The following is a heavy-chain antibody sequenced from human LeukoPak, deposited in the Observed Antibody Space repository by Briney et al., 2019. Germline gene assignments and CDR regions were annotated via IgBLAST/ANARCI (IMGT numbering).Heavy chain of an antibody. CDR1: GFTFTSYD. V-gene: IGHV1-8*01. D-gene: IGHD2-2*02. Sequence: ASVKVSCKASGFTFTSYDINWVRQASGQGLEWMGWMNPNNGNTGYAQKFQGRVTMTRDTSISTAYMELRGLRSEDTAVYYCVRDGEGAAISVNYWFDPWGQETLVTVSS. CDR3: VRDGEGAAISVNYWFDP. J-gene: IGHJ5*02. CDR2: MNPNNGNT.